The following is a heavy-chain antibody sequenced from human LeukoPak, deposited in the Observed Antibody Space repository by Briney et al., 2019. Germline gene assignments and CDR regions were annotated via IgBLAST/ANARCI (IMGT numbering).Heavy chain of an antibody. CDR1: GFTFSTFA. CDR3: AKRSLSGSYLGFDY. V-gene: IGHV3-23*01. J-gene: IGHJ4*02. Sequence: PGGSLRLSCAASGFTFSTFAMIWVRQPPGKGLEWVSSIFPSGGEIHYADSVKGRFTISRDNSKSTLSLQMNSLRAEDTAIYYCAKRSLSGSYLGFDYWGQGTLVTVSS. CDR2: IFPSGGEI. D-gene: IGHD1-26*01.